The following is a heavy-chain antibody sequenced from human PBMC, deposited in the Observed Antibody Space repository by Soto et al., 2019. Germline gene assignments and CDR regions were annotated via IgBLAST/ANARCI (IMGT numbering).Heavy chain of an antibody. V-gene: IGHV4-59*01. CDR1: GGSLSGYY. CDR2: MYHTGNA. J-gene: IGHJ4*01. D-gene: IGHD3-22*01. CDR3: ARDRTSGGYYFDYSLDY. Sequence: SEPLSLTCSVSGGSLSGYYWSWIRQPPGKGLEYIAYMYHTGNAKYNPSLQSRVTLSVDTSKNQFSLRLASVTAADTAVYYCARDRTSGGYYFDYSLDYWGQGTRVTVSS.